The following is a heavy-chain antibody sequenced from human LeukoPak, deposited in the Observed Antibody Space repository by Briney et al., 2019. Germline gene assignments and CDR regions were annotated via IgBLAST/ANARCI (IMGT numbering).Heavy chain of an antibody. CDR3: ARRGTYYYGSGPYYYFDY. Sequence: SETLSLTCTVSGGSISSYYWSWIRQPAGKGLEWIGRIYTSGSTNYNPSLKSRVTMSVDTSKNQFSLKLSSATAADTAVYYCARRGTYYYGSGPYYYFDYWGQGTLVTVSS. V-gene: IGHV4-4*07. D-gene: IGHD3-10*01. J-gene: IGHJ4*02. CDR1: GGSISSYY. CDR2: IYTSGST.